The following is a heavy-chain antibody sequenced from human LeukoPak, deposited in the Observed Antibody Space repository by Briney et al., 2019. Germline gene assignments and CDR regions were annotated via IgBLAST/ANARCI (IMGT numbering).Heavy chain of an antibody. Sequence: SETLSLTCTVSGGSISSYYWSWIRQPPGKGLEWIGYIYYSGSTNYNPSLKSRVTISVDTSKNQFSLKLSSVTAADTAVYYCARPLHGSGTWFDPWGQGTLVTVFS. CDR2: IYYSGST. D-gene: IGHD3-10*01. V-gene: IGHV4-59*08. J-gene: IGHJ5*02. CDR3: ARPLHGSGTWFDP. CDR1: GGSISSYY.